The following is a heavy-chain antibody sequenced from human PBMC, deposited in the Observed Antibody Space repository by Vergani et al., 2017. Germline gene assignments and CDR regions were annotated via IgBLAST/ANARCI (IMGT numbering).Heavy chain of an antibody. CDR2: INHSGST. CDR3: ARLPSVRGVIN. D-gene: IGHD3-10*01. J-gene: IGHJ4*02. V-gene: IGHV4-34*01. CDR1: GGSFSGYY. Sequence: QVQLQESGPGLVKPSETLSLTCTVYGGSFSGYYWSWIRQPPGKGLEWIGEINHSGSTNYNPSLKSRVTISVDTSKNQFSLKLSSVTAADTAVYYCARLPSVRGVINWGQGTLVTVSS.